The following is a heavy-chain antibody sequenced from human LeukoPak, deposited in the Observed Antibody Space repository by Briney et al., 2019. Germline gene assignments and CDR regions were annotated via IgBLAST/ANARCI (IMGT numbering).Heavy chain of an antibody. V-gene: IGHV4-59*01. Sequence: SETLSLTCTVSGDSISNYYWSWIRQPPGKGLEWIGYFYYTGSTNYNPSLRSRVTISVDTSKNQFSLKLSSVTAADTAVYYCARASGVLRFLDWLGAFGIWGQGTMVTVSS. J-gene: IGHJ3*02. CDR2: FYYTGST. CDR3: ARASGVLRFLDWLGAFGI. D-gene: IGHD3-3*01. CDR1: GDSISNYY.